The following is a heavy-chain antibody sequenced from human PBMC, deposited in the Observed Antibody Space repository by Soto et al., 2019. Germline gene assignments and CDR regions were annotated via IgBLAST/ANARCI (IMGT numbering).Heavy chain of an antibody. J-gene: IGHJ5*02. V-gene: IGHV1-69*01. CDR2: IIPIFGTA. D-gene: IGHD3-22*01. CDR1: GGTFSSYA. Sequence: QVQLVQSGAEVKKPGSSVKVSCKASGGTFSSYAISWVRQAPGQGLEWMGGIIPIFGTASYAQKFQGRVTITADESTSTDYMELSSLRSEDTAVYYCARIPHYSSGYSEFDPWGQGTLVTVSS. CDR3: ARIPHYSSGYSEFDP.